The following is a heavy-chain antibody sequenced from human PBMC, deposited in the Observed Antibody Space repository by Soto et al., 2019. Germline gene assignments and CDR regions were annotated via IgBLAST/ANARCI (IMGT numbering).Heavy chain of an antibody. CDR2: ISNSGRST. CDR3: AKDALVYYDFWS. Sequence: GGSLRLSCAASGLTFSSYAMSWVRQAPGKGLEWVSHISNSGRSTKYADSVKGRFTISRDNSKNTLYLQMNSLRAEDTAIYYCAKDALVYYDFWSWGQGTLVTVSS. J-gene: IGHJ4*02. D-gene: IGHD3-3*01. CDR1: GLTFSSYA. V-gene: IGHV3-23*01.